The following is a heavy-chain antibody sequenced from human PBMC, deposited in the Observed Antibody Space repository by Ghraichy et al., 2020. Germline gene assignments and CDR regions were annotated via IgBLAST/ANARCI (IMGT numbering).Heavy chain of an antibody. Sequence: SETLSLTCAVYGGSFSGYYWSWIRQPPGKRLEWIGEINHSGSTNYNPSLKSRVTISVDTSKNQFSLKLSSVTAADTAVYYCARSGIAAAGRPSENWGQGTLVTVSS. CDR1: GGSFSGYY. CDR3: ARSGIAAAGRPSEN. CDR2: INHSGST. V-gene: IGHV4-34*01. D-gene: IGHD6-13*01. J-gene: IGHJ4*02.